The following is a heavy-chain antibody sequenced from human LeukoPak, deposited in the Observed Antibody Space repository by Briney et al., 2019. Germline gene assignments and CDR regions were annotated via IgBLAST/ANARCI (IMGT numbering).Heavy chain of an antibody. V-gene: IGHV3-21*01. CDR2: IRTSSRYI. D-gene: IGHD2-2*01. J-gene: IGHJ5*02. CDR1: GFTLSNYD. Sequence: PAGSLSLSCAASGFTLSNYDMNWVRQPPGKGLEWVSSIRTSSRYIYYKDSVRGRFTISRDDAKNSLYLEMNSLRAEDTAVYYCARADCSSSTCYLRRSWFDPWGQGTLVTVSS. CDR3: ARADCSSSTCYLRRSWFDP.